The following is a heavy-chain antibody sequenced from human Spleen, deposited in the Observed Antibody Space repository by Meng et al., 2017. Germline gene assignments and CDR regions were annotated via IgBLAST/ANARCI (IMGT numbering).Heavy chain of an antibody. V-gene: IGHV1-2*06. J-gene: IGHJ4*02. Sequence: VQLGQSWSELKKPGASVKVSCKPSGYNFPDYWLHWVRRAPGQGLEWRGRIDPKSGDTHYAQRFQGRVTMTGDTSISTAYMELSGLRSDDTAMYYCARDEDISAAGKLFGDYWGQGTLVTVSS. CDR3: ARDEDISAAGKLFGDY. CDR2: IDPKSGDT. D-gene: IGHD6-13*01. CDR1: GYNFPDYW.